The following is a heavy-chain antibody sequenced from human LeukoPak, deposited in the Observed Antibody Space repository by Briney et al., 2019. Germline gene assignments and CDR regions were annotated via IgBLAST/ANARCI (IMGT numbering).Heavy chain of an antibody. V-gene: IGHV3-23*01. CDR1: GFTFSSSA. D-gene: IGHD6-13*01. Sequence: PGGSLRLSCAASGFTFSSSAMSWVRQAPGKGLEWVSTISGSGGSTYYADSVKGRFTISRDNSKNALYLQMISLRAEDTAVYYCARGQGVTAANKKLNFQHWGQGTLVTVSS. J-gene: IGHJ1*01. CDR2: ISGSGGST. CDR3: ARGQGVTAANKKLNFQH.